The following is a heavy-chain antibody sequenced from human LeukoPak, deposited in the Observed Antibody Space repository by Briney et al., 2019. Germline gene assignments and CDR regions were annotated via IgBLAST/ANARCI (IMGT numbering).Heavy chain of an antibody. CDR3: AARRNYDILTGYSNFDY. Sequence: SETLSLTCAVSGGSISSSNWWSWVRQPPGKGLEWIGEIYHCGSTNYNPSLKSRVTISVDKSKNQFSLKLSSVTAADTAVYYCAARRNYDILTGYSNFDYWGQGTLVTVSS. CDR1: GGSISSSNW. CDR2: IYHCGST. V-gene: IGHV4-4*02. D-gene: IGHD3-9*01. J-gene: IGHJ4*02.